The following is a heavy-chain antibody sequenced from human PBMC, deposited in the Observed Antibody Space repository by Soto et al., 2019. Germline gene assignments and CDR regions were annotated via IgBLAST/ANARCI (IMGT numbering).Heavy chain of an antibody. J-gene: IGHJ4*02. V-gene: IGHV1-69*13. D-gene: IGHD4-17*01. CDR3: ARGIDYGGVNRIDY. Sequence: SVKVCCKASGDTFNKYAFNWVRRAPGQGLEWMGGIIPICGTPNYAQRVQGRVTITADESTSTAYMELSSLRSEDTAVYYCARGIDYGGVNRIDYWGQGTLVTVSS. CDR1: GDTFNKYA. CDR2: IIPICGTP.